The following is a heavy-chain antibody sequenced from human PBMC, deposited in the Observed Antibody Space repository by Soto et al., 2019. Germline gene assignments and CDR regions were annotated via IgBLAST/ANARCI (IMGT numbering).Heavy chain of an antibody. V-gene: IGHV1-69*12. CDR1: GGSFNSYA. Sequence: QVQLVQSGTEVKKPGSSVKVSCKASGGSFNSYAVTWVRQAPGQGLEWMGGIIPLFGTTNYAQKFQGRVTLTADEYTGTAYLELSSLRSGDTAVYYCARADPSGMDVWGQGTTVTVSS. CDR2: IIPLFGTT. CDR3: ARADPSGMDV. J-gene: IGHJ6*02.